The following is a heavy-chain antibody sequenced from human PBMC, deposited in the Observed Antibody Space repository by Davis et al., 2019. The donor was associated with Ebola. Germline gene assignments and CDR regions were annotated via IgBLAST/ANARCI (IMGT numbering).Heavy chain of an antibody. CDR2: ISPNSGGT. V-gene: IGHV1-2*02. Sequence: ASVKVSCKASGYTFTGYYMHWVRQAPGQGLEWMGWISPNSGGTSYAQKFQGRVTMTRDTSTSTVYMELSSLRSEDTAVYYCARDREYCSGGSCYGGIFDYWGQGTLVTVSS. CDR1: GYTFTGYY. CDR3: ARDREYCSGGSCYGGIFDY. J-gene: IGHJ4*02. D-gene: IGHD2-15*01.